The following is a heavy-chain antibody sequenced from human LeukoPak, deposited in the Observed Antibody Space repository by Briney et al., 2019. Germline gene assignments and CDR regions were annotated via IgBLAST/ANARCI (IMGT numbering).Heavy chain of an antibody. CDR2: INPNSGGT. D-gene: IGHD6-19*01. Sequence: ASVKVSCKASGYTFTDYYMHWVRQAPGQGLEWMGWINPNSGGTNYAQKFQGRVTMTRDTSISTVYVEVIRLRSDDTAVYYCAKNSDARQWLTHFEYWGQGSLVTVSS. CDR3: AKNSDARQWLTHFEY. V-gene: IGHV1-2*02. J-gene: IGHJ4*02. CDR1: GYTFTDYY.